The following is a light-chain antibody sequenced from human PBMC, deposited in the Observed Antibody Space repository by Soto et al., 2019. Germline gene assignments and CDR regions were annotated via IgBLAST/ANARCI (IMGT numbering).Light chain of an antibody. CDR2: EVV. J-gene: IGLJ1*01. Sequence: LAQPPSASGSPGQSVTISCTGTKSDIGVYDFVSWYQHHPGKAPRLIIYEVVQRPSGVPDRFSGSKSGNTASLTVSGLQAADEADYFCKSYAGSNTYVFGSGTKVTVL. CDR1: KSDIGVYDF. V-gene: IGLV2-8*01. CDR3: KSYAGSNTYV.